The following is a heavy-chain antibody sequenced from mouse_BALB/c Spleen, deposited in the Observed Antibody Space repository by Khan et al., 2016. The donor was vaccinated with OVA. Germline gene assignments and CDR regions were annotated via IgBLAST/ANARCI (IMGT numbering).Heavy chain of an antibody. D-gene: IGHD1-1*01. J-gene: IGHJ1*01. CDR3: ASPSYYPRDFEV. CDR1: GFTIKDTY. V-gene: IGHV14-3*02. CDR2: IAPANGNT. Sequence: VQLKQSGAELVKPGASVKLSCTASGFTIKDTYLHWVKQRPEQGLEWIGRIAPANGNTQYDPKFQGKAAITSETSSNTSYLQLNSLTSEDTAVYYCASPSYYPRDFEVWGAGTTVTVAS.